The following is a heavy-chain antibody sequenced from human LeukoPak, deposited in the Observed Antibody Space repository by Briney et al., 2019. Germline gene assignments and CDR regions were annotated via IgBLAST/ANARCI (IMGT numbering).Heavy chain of an antibody. CDR3: AKDGYCRGGSCYFPDY. Sequence: GGSLRLSCAASGFTSSSYAMSWVRQAPGKGLERVSAISGSGGSTYYADSVKGRFTISRDNSKNTLYLQMNSLRAEDTAVYYCAKDGYCRGGSCYFPDYWGQGTLVTVSS. D-gene: IGHD2-15*01. V-gene: IGHV3-23*01. J-gene: IGHJ4*02. CDR1: GFTSSSYA. CDR2: ISGSGGST.